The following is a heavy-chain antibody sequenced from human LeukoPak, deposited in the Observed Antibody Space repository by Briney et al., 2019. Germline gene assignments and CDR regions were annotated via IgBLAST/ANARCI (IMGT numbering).Heavy chain of an antibody. D-gene: IGHD3-16*01. V-gene: IGHV3-43D*03. J-gene: IGHJ6*03. CDR1: GFTFYDYA. CDR2: ISWDGINT. Sequence: PGGSLRRSCSASGFTFYDYARHWVGQAPGNGLEWGSVISWDGINTDYADSVKGRFTISRDNSKNYLDLQRNRLRAEDTAVYYCAKDDGGSYYIYYYYMDVWGKGTTVTISS. CDR3: AKDDGGSYYIYYYYMDV.